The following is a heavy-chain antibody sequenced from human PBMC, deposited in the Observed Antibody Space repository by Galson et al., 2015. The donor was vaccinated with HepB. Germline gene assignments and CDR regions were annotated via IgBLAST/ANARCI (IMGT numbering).Heavy chain of an antibody. CDR3: ARGIRPWRVENYYYDSSGYDARYYFDY. D-gene: IGHD3-22*01. J-gene: IGHJ4*02. V-gene: IGHV1-18*01. CDR2: ISAYNGNT. Sequence: SVKVSCKASGYTFTSYGISWVRQAPGQGLEWMGWISAYNGNTNYAQKLQGRVTMTTDTSTSTAYMELRSLRSDDTAVYYCARGIRPWRVENYYYDSSGYDARYYFDYWGQGTLVTVSS. CDR1: GYTFTSYG.